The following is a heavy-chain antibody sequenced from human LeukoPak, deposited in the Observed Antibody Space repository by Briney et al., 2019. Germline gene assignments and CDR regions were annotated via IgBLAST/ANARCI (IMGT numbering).Heavy chain of an antibody. J-gene: IGHJ4*02. D-gene: IGHD6-13*01. CDR1: GYTFTGYY. Sequence: ASVKVSCKASGYTFTGYYMHWVRQAPGQGREWMGRINPNSGGTNYAQKFQGRVTMTRDTSISTAYMELSRLRSDDTAVYYCASLRYSSSWHDYWGQGTLVTVSS. V-gene: IGHV1-2*06. CDR2: INPNSGGT. CDR3: ASLRYSSSWHDY.